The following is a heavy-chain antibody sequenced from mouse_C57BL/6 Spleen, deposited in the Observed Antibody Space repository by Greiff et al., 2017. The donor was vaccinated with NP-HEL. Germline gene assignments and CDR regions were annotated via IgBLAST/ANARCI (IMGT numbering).Heavy chain of an antibody. V-gene: IGHV10-1*01. CDR1: GFSFNTYA. CDR2: IRGKGNNYAS. Sequence: EVQLVESGGGLVQPKGSLKLSCAASGFSFNTYAMNWVRQAPGKGLEWVARIRGKGNNYASYYADSVKYSFTISRADPEGILNQQMNNLKTEDTAMYYGVRSPVNSSYDWFAYWGQGTLVTVSA. J-gene: IGHJ3*01. CDR3: VRSPVNSSYDWFAY. D-gene: IGHD1-1*01.